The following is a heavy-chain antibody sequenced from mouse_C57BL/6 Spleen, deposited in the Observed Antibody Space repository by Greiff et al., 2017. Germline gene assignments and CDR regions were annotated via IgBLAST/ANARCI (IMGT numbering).Heavy chain of an antibody. CDR1: GYTFTSYW. CDR3: ARRRLLLRSYFDY. J-gene: IGHJ2*01. D-gene: IGHD1-1*01. Sequence: VQLQQPGAELVRPGTSVKLSCKASGYTFTSYWMHWVKQRPGQGLEWIGVIDPSDSYTNYNQKFKGKATLTVDTSSSTAYMQLSSLTSEDSSVYYCARRRLLLRSYFDYWGQGTTLTVSS. V-gene: IGHV1-59*01. CDR2: IDPSDSYT.